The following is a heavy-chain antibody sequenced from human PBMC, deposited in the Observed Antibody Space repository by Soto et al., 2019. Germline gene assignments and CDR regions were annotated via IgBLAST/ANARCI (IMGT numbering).Heavy chain of an antibody. Sequence: EVQLVESGGGLVQWGGSLRLSCAAYGFTFSSYSVNWVRQAPGKGLEWVSYISSGSKTIFYADSVKGRFTVSRDNAKNSQYLQMNSLRDEDTAVYYCAREDILGARSFDYWGQGTLVTVSS. J-gene: IGHJ4*02. CDR3: AREDILGARSFDY. V-gene: IGHV3-48*02. D-gene: IGHD1-26*01. CDR2: ISSGSKTI. CDR1: GFTFSSYS.